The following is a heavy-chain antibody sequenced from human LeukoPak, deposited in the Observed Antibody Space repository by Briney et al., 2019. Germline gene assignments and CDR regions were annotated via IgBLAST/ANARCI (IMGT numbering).Heavy chain of an antibody. Sequence: PGGSLRLSCSASGFTFSSYAMHWVRQAPGKGLEYVSAISSDGGSTYYADSVKGRFTISRDNSKNTLYLQMSSLRAEDTAVYYCVKSGVWDDSSGYYYYYYGMDVLGQGTTVTVSS. V-gene: IGHV3-64D*09. D-gene: IGHD3-22*01. CDR3: VKSGVWDDSSGYYYYYYGMDV. CDR2: ISSDGGST. CDR1: GFTFSSYA. J-gene: IGHJ6*02.